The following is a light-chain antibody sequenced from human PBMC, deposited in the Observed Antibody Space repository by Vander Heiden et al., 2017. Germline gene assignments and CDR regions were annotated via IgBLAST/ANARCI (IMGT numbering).Light chain of an antibody. J-gene: IGKJ2*01. V-gene: IGKV2-28*01. CDR3: RLALQTPHT. CDR2: LGS. Sequence: DSVMTQSPLSLPVTPGEPASISCRSSQSLLHSNGYNYLDWYLQKPGQSPQLLIYLGSNRAPAVPDRYSGSGSCSAFTLKIITMTAEHIRVSYFRLALQTPHTLGQGTKLXLK. CDR1: QSLLHSNGYNY.